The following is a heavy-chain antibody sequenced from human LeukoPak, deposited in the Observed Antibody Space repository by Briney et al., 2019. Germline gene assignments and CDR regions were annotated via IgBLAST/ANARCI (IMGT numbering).Heavy chain of an antibody. Sequence: PSETLSLTCAVYGGSFSGYYWSWIRQPPGKGLEWIGEINHSGSTNYNPSLKSRVTMSVDTSKNQFSLKLSSVTAADTAVYYCARETKYCSGGSCYSWDYYYGMDVWGQGTTVTVSS. V-gene: IGHV4-34*01. J-gene: IGHJ6*02. CDR2: INHSGST. CDR1: GGSFSGYY. D-gene: IGHD2-15*01. CDR3: ARETKYCSGGSCYSWDYYYGMDV.